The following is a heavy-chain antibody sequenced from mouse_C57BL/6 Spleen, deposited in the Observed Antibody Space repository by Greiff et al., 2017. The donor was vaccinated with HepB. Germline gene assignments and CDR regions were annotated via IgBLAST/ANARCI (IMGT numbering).Heavy chain of an antibody. V-gene: IGHV1-69*01. J-gene: IGHJ2*01. CDR1: GYTFTSYW. CDR2: IDPSDSYT. D-gene: IGHD1-1*01. CDR3: ARYTTVVATGPYFDY. Sequence: QVQLQQPGAELVMPGASVKLSCKASGYTFTSYWMHWVKQRPGQGLEWIGEIDPSDSYTNYNQKFKGKSTLTVDKSSSTAYMQLSSLTSEDSAVYYCARYTTVVATGPYFDYWGQGTTLTVSS.